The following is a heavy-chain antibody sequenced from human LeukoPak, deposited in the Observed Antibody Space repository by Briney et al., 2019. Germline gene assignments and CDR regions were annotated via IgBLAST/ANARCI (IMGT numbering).Heavy chain of an antibody. Sequence: ASVKVSCKASGYTFTGYYMHWVRQAPGQGLEWMGWINPNSGGTNYAQKFQGRVTVTRDTSISTAYMELSRLSSDDTAVYYCARGREFYDSSGSDAFDIWGQGTMVTVSS. CDR2: INPNSGGT. D-gene: IGHD3-22*01. J-gene: IGHJ3*02. CDR3: ARGREFYDSSGSDAFDI. CDR1: GYTFTGYY. V-gene: IGHV1-2*02.